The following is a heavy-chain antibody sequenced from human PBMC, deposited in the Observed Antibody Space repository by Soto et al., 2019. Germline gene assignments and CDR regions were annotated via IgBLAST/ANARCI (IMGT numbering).Heavy chain of an antibody. CDR2: INPNSGGT. CDR1: GYTFTGYY. V-gene: IGHV1-2*02. D-gene: IGHD1-7*01. J-gene: IGHJ6*02. Sequence: GASVKVSCKASGYTFTGYYMHWVRQAPGRGLEWMGWINPNSGGTNYAQKFQGRVTMTRDTSISTAYMELSRLRSDDTAVYYCARGDNWNYNGYYYYGMDVWGQGTTVTVSS. CDR3: ARGDNWNYNGYYYYGMDV.